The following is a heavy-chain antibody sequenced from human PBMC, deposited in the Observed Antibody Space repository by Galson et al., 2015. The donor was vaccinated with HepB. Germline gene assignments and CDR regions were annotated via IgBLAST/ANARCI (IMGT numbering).Heavy chain of an antibody. J-gene: IGHJ6*02. CDR2: IISILGIT. CDR3: ARHPGTVMDSYKYYYYGMDV. D-gene: IGHD5-24*01. V-gene: IGHV1-69*02. CDR1: GGTFSSYT. Sequence: SVKVSCKASGGTFSSYTISWVRQAPGQGLEWMGRIISILGITNYAQKFQGRVTITADKSTSTAYMELSSLRSEDTAVYYCARHPGTVMDSYKYYYYGMDVWGQGTTVTVSS.